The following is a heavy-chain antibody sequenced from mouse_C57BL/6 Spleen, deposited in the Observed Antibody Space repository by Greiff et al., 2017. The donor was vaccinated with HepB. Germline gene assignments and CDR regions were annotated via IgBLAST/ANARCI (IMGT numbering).Heavy chain of an antibody. Sequence: EVNVVESGGDLVKPGGSLKLSCAASGFTFSSYGMSWVRQTPDKRLEWVATISSGGSYTYYPDSVKGRFTISRDNAKNTLYLQMSSLKSEDTAMYYCARRGSNYPYFDYWGQGTTLTVSS. V-gene: IGHV5-6*02. CDR3: ARRGSNYPYFDY. D-gene: IGHD2-5*01. J-gene: IGHJ2*01. CDR1: GFTFSSYG. CDR2: ISSGGSYT.